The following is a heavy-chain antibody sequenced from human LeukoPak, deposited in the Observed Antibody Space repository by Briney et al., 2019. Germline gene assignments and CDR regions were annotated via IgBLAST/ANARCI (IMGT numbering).Heavy chain of an antibody. J-gene: IGHJ6*02. V-gene: IGHV3-64D*09. CDR2: ISDSGGST. Sequence: GGSLRLSCSASGFPFSSYAMHWVRQAPGKGLEYVSAISDSGGSTYYADSVKGRFTISRDNSKNTLYLQMSSLRAEDTAVYFCVRGYPFGPYGMDAWGQGTTVTVSS. CDR3: VRGYPFGPYGMDA. D-gene: IGHD5-18*01. CDR1: GFPFSSYA.